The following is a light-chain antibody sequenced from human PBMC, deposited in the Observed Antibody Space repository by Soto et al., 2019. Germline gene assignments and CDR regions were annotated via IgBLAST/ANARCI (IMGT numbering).Light chain of an antibody. J-gene: IGLJ1*01. CDR2: EVT. Sequence: QSVLTQPPSASGSPGQSVTISCTGTSGDVGAYDYVSWYQQHPGKAPKLLIYEVTKRPLGVPDRFSGSKSGNAASLTVSGLQADDEADYYCSPYEGSNYPYVFVPGTKVTVL. CDR1: SGDVGAYDY. CDR3: SPYEGSNYPYV. V-gene: IGLV2-8*01.